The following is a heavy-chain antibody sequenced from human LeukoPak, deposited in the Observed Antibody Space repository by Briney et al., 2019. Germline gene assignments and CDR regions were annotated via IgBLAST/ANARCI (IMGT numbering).Heavy chain of an antibody. CDR1: GFTFSRYG. J-gene: IGHJ1*01. CDR3: AKDKGSGYEEYFQH. D-gene: IGHD3-22*01. Sequence: GGSLRLSCAASGFTFSRYGMSWVRQAPGKGLEWVSAISGSGGSTYYADSVKGRFTISRDNSKNTLYLQMNSLRAEDTAVYYCAKDKGSGYEEYFQHWGQGTLVTVSS. V-gene: IGHV3-23*01. CDR2: ISGSGGST.